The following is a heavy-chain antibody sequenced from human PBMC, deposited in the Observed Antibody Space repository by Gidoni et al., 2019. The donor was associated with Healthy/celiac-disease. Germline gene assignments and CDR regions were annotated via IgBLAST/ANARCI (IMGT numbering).Heavy chain of an antibody. CDR1: GGTFSSYA. CDR3: ARDRKPTVTTGGNWFDP. V-gene: IGHV1-69*01. Sequence: QVQLVQSGAEVKKPGSSVKVSCKASGGTFSSYAISWVRQAPGQGLEWMGGIIPIFGIANSAQQFQGRVTITADESTSTAYMELSSLRSEDTAVYYCARDRKPTVTTGGNWFDPWGQGTLVTVSS. D-gene: IGHD4-17*01. CDR2: IIPIFGIA. J-gene: IGHJ5*02.